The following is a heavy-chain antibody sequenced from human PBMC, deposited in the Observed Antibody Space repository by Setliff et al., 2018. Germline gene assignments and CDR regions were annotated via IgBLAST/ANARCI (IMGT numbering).Heavy chain of an antibody. CDR1: GDSISRAMYY. D-gene: IGHD4-17*01. V-gene: IGHV4-61*02. Sequence: PSETLSLTCTVSGDSISRAMYYWSWLRQSAGKGLECIGRIYTDGSTKYNPSLNSRVTLLIDTAKNQISLRLSSVTAADTAVYYCAGSTVTQVDYWGQGTLVTVSS. CDR2: IYTDGST. J-gene: IGHJ4*02. CDR3: AGSTVTQVDY.